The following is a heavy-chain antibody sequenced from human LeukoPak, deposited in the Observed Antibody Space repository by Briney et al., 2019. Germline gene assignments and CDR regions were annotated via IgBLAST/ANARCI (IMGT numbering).Heavy chain of an antibody. CDR1: GFTFSSYS. Sequence: PGGSLRLSCAASGFTFSSYSMNWVRQAPGKGLEWVSYISSSSSTIYYADSVKGRFTISRDNAKNSLYLQMNSLRSEDTAVYYCAREKTAYYYDSSGYYPRTHRWFDPWGQGTLVTVSS. CDR2: ISSSSSTI. CDR3: AREKTAYYYDSSGYYPRTHRWFDP. V-gene: IGHV3-48*01. D-gene: IGHD3-22*01. J-gene: IGHJ5*02.